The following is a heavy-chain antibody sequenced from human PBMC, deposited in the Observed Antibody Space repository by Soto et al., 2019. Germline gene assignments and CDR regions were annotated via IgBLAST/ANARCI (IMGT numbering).Heavy chain of an antibody. CDR3: ARLNKKEGSYSSGLLV. CDR2: VDPTDSYS. Sequence: GESLKISCKGSGYSFTNYWITWVRQMPGKGLEWLGRVDPTDSYSNYSPSFQGHVTISADKSISTAYLQWSSLKASDTAMYYCARLNKKEGSYSSGLLVWGQGTLVTVSS. J-gene: IGHJ4*02. CDR1: GYSFTNYW. D-gene: IGHD6-19*01. V-gene: IGHV5-10-1*01.